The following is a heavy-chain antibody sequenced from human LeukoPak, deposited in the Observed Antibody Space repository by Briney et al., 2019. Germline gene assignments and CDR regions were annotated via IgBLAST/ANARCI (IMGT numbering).Heavy chain of an antibody. CDR3: VREVPENFNFDY. CDR1: GYTLTSYY. CDR2: IKPSGGST. V-gene: IGHV1-46*01. J-gene: IGHJ4*02. D-gene: IGHD2/OR15-2a*01. Sequence: ASVKGSCKASGYTLTSYYTHWVRQAPGQGLEWMGIIKPSGGSTLYAQKFQGRVTVTSDMSTSTVYVELSSLRSEDTAVYYCVREVPENFNFDYWGQGTLVTVSS.